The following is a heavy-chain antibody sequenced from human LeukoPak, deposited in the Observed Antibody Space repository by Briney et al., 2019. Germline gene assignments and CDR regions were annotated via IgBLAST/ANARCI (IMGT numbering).Heavy chain of an antibody. V-gene: IGHV5-51*01. J-gene: IGHJ4*02. CDR3: ARIYYYDSSGYYQAFDY. D-gene: IGHD3-22*01. CDR2: IYPGDSDT. Sequence: HGESLKISCKGSGYSFTSYWIGWVRQMPRKGLECMGIIYPGDSDTRYSPSFQGQVTISADKSISTAYLQWSSLKASDTAMYYCARIYYYDSSGYYQAFDYWGQGTLVTVSS. CDR1: GYSFTSYW.